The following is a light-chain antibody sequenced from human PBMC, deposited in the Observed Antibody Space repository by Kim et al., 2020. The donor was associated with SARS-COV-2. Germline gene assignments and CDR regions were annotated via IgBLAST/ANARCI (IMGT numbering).Light chain of an antibody. J-gene: IGKJ3*01. V-gene: IGKV1-39*01. CDR3: LQSYTAPFT. CDR2: AAS. Sequence: DIQMTQSPSSLSASVGDRVTITCRTSQSISSHLNWYHQKPGRAPKLLIYAASTLQSGVPSRFSGSGSETDFTLTISSLQPEDFVTYFCLQSYTAPFTFGAGT. CDR1: QSISSH.